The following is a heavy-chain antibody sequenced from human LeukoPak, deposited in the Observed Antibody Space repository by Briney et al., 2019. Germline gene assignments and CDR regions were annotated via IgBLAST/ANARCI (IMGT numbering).Heavy chain of an antibody. CDR3: ASDEGNYFDY. CDR2: ISRNSTYI. V-gene: IGHV3-21*01. J-gene: IGHJ4*02. CDR1: GFTFNTNA. Sequence: PGGSLRLSCAASGFTFNTNAMSWVRQAPGKGLEWVASISRNSTYIHYADSVKGRFTISRDNARNSLFLQMNSLRAEDTAIYYCASDEGNYFDYWGQGTLVTVSS.